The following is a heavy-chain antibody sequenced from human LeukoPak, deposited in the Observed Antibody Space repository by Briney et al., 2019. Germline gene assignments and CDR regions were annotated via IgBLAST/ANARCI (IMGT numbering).Heavy chain of an antibody. CDR1: LLTFDEYA. CDR3: ASASGSGSYDSFDI. Sequence: PGCSLPLSYAPSLLTFDEYAMLLVLQAPAQGVEWVSGISWNSCNIGFADSVKGRFTISRDNAKQSLDLQMNSLCDEDMALDFCASASGSGSYDSFDIWGQGTMVTVSS. CDR2: ISWNSCNI. V-gene: IGHV3-9*03. J-gene: IGHJ3*02. D-gene: IGHD1-26*01.